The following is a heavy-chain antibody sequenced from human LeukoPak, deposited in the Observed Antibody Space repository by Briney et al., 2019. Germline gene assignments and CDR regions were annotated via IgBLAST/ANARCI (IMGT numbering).Heavy chain of an antibody. V-gene: IGHV4-39*07. D-gene: IGHD3-22*01. CDR2: IYYSGST. J-gene: IGHJ5*02. CDR3: ARDIRSSSGYFGSFDP. Sequence: SETLSLTCTVSGGSISSSSYYWGWIRQPPGKGLEWIGSIYYSGSTYYNPSLKSRVTISVDTSKNQFSLKLSSVTAADTAVYYCARDIRSSSGYFGSFDPWGQGTLVTVSS. CDR1: GGSISSSSYY.